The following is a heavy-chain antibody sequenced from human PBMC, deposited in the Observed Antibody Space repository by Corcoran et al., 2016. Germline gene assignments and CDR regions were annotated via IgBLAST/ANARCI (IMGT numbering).Heavy chain of an antibody. D-gene: IGHD2-2*01. J-gene: IGHJ6*02. V-gene: IGHV4-34*01. CDR2: INHSGST. CDR1: GGSFSGYY. Sequence: VQLQQWGAGLLKPSETLSLTCAVYGGSFSGYYWSWIRQPPGKGLEWIGEINHSGSTNYNPSLKSRVTISVDTSKNQFSLKLSSVTAADTAVYYCARDGGYCSSTSCYYYYGMDVWGQGTTVTVCS. CDR3: ARDGGYCSSTSCYYYYGMDV.